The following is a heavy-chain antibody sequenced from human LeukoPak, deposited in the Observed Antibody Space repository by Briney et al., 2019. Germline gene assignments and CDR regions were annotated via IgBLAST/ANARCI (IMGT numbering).Heavy chain of an antibody. CDR2: IYSSGST. V-gene: IGHV4-39*01. CDR3: ARGSRLLWFGELFPGAFDI. J-gene: IGHJ3*02. CDR1: GGSISSSGYY. D-gene: IGHD3-10*01. Sequence: SETLSLTCTVSGGSISSSGYYWGWIRQPPGKGLEWIGSIYSSGSTSYNPSLKSRVTISVDMSKNQFSLKLSSVTAADTAVYYCARGSRLLWFGELFPGAFDIWGQGTMVTVSS.